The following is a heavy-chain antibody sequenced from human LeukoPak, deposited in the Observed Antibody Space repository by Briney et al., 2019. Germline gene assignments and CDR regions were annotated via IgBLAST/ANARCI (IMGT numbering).Heavy chain of an antibody. CDR1: GFTFSNYG. CDR3: VKEQKLEPFDC. D-gene: IGHD1-1*01. CDR2: IQSDGSDK. Sequence: PGGSLRLSCAASGFTFSNYGVHWVRQAPGKGLEWVAFIQSDGSDKLYADSVKGRFTVSRDNSKNTLYLQMNSLRAEDTAVYYCVKEQKLEPFDCWGQGTLVTVSS. J-gene: IGHJ4*02. V-gene: IGHV3-30*02.